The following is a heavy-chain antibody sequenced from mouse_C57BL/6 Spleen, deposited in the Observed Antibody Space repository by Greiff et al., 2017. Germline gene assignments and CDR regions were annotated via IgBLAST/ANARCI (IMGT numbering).Heavy chain of an antibody. V-gene: IGHV1-9*01. J-gene: IGHJ4*01. D-gene: IGHD1-1*01. CDR2: ILPGSGST. CDR1: GYTFTGYW. CDR3: ERSKVYGSSYGAMDY. Sequence: QVQLQQSGAELMKPGASVKLSCKATGYTFTGYWIEWVKQRPGHGLEWIGEILPGSGSTNYNDKFKGKATFTADTSSNTAYMQLSSLTTEDASIYYCERSKVYGSSYGAMDYWGQGTSVTVSS.